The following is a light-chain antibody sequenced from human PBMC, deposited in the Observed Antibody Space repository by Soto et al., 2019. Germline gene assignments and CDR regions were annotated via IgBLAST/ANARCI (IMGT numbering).Light chain of an antibody. Sequence: EIVLTQSPGTLSLSPGERATLSCRASQSVSTNYLAWYQQKPGRAPRLLIYGASSRVTGIPGRFSGSGSGTDFTLTISRLEPEDFAVYYCQQYGSSPSITFGQGRRLEIK. J-gene: IGKJ5*01. V-gene: IGKV3-20*01. CDR3: QQYGSSPSIT. CDR2: GAS. CDR1: QSVSTNY.